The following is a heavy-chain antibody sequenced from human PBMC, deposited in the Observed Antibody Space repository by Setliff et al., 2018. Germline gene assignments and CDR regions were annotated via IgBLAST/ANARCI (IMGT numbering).Heavy chain of an antibody. CDR1: GFIFRGYG. V-gene: IGHV3-48*03. J-gene: IGHJ6*02. CDR3: ARDELEQRDQYYYGMDV. Sequence: GESLKISCTASGFIFRGYGVNWVRQASGKGLQWISYISKSGHITYYADSVEGRFTIFRDNGRNSVYLQMNRLRADDTGVYYCARDELEQRDQYYYGMDVWGQGTTVTVSS. D-gene: IGHD1-1*01. CDR2: ISKSGHIT.